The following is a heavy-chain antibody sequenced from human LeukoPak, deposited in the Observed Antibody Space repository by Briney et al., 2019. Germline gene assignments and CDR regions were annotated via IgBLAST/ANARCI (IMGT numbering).Heavy chain of an antibody. CDR1: GGSINHYY. CDR3: ARDNQWLNAFDI. Sequence: SGTLSLTCTVSGGSINHYYWSWIRQPPGKGLEWIGYSYYIESTNYNPSLKSRVTISVDTSRNRFSLKLSSVTAADTAMYYCARDNQWLNAFDIWGQGTMVTVSS. CDR2: SYYIEST. D-gene: IGHD3-22*01. J-gene: IGHJ3*02. V-gene: IGHV4-59*01.